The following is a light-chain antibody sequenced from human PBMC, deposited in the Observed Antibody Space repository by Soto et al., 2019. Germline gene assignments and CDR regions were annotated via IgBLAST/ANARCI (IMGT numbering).Light chain of an antibody. CDR1: QGISRW. V-gene: IGKV1-12*01. J-gene: IGKJ3*01. CDR3: QQANSFPLT. Sequence: DIQMTQLPSSMSASVGDRVTITCRASQGISRWLAWYHQKPGKAPNLLIYSASTSHSGVPSRFSGSGSGTDFTLTISSLQPEDFGTYYCQQANSFPLTFGPGTKVDMK. CDR2: SAS.